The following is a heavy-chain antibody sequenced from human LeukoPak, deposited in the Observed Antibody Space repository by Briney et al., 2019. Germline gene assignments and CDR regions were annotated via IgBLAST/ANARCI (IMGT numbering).Heavy chain of an antibody. CDR2: ISWNSGSI. V-gene: IGHV3-9*01. CDR3: AKSVRLVRSHFDY. CDR1: VFTFDDYA. Sequence: GGSLRLSCAASVFTFDDYAMHWVRQAPGKGLEWVSGISWNSGSIGYADSVKGRFTISRDNAKNSLYLQMNSLRAEDTALYYCAKSVRLVRSHFDYWGQGTLVTVSS. D-gene: IGHD6-19*01. J-gene: IGHJ4*02.